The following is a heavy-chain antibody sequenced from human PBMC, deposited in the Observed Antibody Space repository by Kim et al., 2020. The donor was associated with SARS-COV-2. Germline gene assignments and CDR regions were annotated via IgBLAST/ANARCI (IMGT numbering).Heavy chain of an antibody. CDR3: ARAVSGTNTFDY. J-gene: IGHJ4*01. V-gene: IGHV3-74*01. Sequence: GGSLRLSCEGSGFTFSTYWMDWVRQAPGKGLVWVSRINNDGSRTDYADSVKGRFTISRDNAKNTLYLQMNSLRAEDTAVYYCARAVSGTNTFDYWGHGT. CDR2: INNDGSRT. CDR1: GFTFSTYW. D-gene: IGHD1-7*01.